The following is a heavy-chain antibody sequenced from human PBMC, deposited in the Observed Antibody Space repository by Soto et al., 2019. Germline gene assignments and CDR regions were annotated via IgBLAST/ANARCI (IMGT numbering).Heavy chain of an antibody. D-gene: IGHD3-10*01. Sequence: QVQLVQSGAEVKKPGASVKVSCKASGFDFTDHYIHWVRQAPGQGLEWMGIISPDGGSTRYSQKFQARINMTRDTSTSTVYMELSSLRSEDTAIYYCARAPRGGVIIVITWAQIDYWGQGTLVTVSS. CDR1: GFDFTDHY. CDR2: ISPDGGST. V-gene: IGHV1-46*01. J-gene: IGHJ4*02. CDR3: ARAPRGGVIIVITWAQIDY.